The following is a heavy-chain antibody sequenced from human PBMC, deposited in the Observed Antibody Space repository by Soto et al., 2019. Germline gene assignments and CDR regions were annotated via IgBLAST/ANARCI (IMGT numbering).Heavy chain of an antibody. J-gene: IGHJ4*02. V-gene: IGHV4-59*11. CDR2: IFNIGTT. CDR3: ARAPRGNYGYPSYFDY. CDR1: SDSTSTHN. Sequence: SETLSLTCAVSSDSTSTHNWSWIRQTPGKGLEWIGYIFNIGTTSYNPSLWGRVSISMDTSTRQVSLRLSSVTAADTAVYYCARAPRGNYGYPSYFDYWGQGTLVTVSS. D-gene: IGHD3-10*01.